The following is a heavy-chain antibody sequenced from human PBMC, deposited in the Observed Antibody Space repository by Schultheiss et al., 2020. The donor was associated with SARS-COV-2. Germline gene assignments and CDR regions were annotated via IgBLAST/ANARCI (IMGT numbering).Heavy chain of an antibody. CDR2: ISGSGGST. J-gene: IGHJ4*02. D-gene: IGHD6-13*01. V-gene: IGHV3-23*01. CDR3: ARVQSTSWYGGCDY. Sequence: GGSLRLSCAASGFTFSDSAMTWIRQAPGKGLEWVSAISGSGGSTYYADSVKGRFTISRDNSKNTLYLQMNSLRVEDTAVYYCARVQSTSWYGGCDYWGQGTLVTVSS. CDR1: GFTFSDSA.